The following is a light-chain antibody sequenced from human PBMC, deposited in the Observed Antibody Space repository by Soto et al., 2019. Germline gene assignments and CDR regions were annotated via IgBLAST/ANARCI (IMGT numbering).Light chain of an antibody. J-gene: IGKJ2*01. CDR3: QQRSNWPPPYT. V-gene: IGKV3-11*01. Sequence: EIVLTQSPATVSLSPGERATLSCRASQSVSSYLAWYQQRPCQAPRLLIYDASTRATGIPARFSGSGSGTDFTLTISSLEPEDFAVYYCQQRSNWPPPYTFGQGTKLEIK. CDR2: DAS. CDR1: QSVSSY.